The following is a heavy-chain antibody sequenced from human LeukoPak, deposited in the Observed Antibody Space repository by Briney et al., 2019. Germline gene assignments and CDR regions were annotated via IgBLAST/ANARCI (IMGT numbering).Heavy chain of an antibody. V-gene: IGHV3-23*01. J-gene: IGHJ4*02. CDR3: AKDRGRYYDSSGYYWGYYFDS. CDR1: GFTFSSYA. Sequence: GSLRLSCAASGFTFSSYAMSWVRQAPGKGPEWVSVISGSGGSTYADSVKGRFTISRDNSKNTLYLQMSSLRAEDTAVYYCAKDRGRYYDSSGYYWGYYFDSWGQGILVTVST. CDR2: ISGSGGST. D-gene: IGHD3-22*01.